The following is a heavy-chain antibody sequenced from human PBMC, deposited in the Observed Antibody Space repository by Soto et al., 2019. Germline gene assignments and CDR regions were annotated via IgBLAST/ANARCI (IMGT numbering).Heavy chain of an antibody. J-gene: IGHJ6*02. CDR2: INHSGST. D-gene: IGHD6-13*01. V-gene: IGHV4-34*01. CDR3: ARGVIAAAGLEGFGDYGMDV. CDR1: GGSFSGYY. Sequence: SETLSLTCAVYGGSFSGYYWSWIRQPPGKGLEWIGEINHSGSTNYNPSLKSRVTISVDTSKNQFSLKLSSVTAADTAVYYCARGVIAAAGLEGFGDYGMDVWGQGTTVTVSS.